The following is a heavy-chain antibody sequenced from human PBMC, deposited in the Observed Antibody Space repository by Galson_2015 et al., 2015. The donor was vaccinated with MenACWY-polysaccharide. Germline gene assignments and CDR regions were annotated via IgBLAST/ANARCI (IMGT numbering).Heavy chain of an antibody. J-gene: IGHJ4*02. Sequence: SLRLSCAAYGFTFSSSAMSWVRQAPGRGLEWVSGISGSGGSTYYADAVKGRFTISRDNSKNTLYLQMDSPRAEDTAVYYCAKAYIVVIPDAAYDCWGQGALVTVSS. CDR2: ISGSGGST. CDR1: GFTFSSSA. CDR3: AKAYIVVIPDAAYDC. V-gene: IGHV3-23*01. D-gene: IGHD2-2*01.